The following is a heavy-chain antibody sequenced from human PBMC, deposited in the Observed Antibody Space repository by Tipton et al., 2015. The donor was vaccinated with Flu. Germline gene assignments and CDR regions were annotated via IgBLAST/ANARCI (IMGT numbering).Heavy chain of an antibody. CDR3: TRQRTVMVTDF. CDR1: GYSISSGYY. J-gene: IGHJ4*02. V-gene: IGHV4-38-2*01. CDR2: IYRSGSP. D-gene: IGHD5-18*01. Sequence: TLSLTCAVSGYSISSGYYWGWFRQPPGKGLEWFGSIYRSGSPYYNPSLKSRVTMSLDTSKNQVSLKLISVTAAATAVYYCTRQRTVMVTDFWGQGSLFTVSS.